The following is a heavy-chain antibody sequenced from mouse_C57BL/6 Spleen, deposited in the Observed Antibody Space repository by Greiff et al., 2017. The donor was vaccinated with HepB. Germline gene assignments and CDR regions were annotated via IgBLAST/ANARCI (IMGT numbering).Heavy chain of an antibody. D-gene: IGHD5-5*01. CDR3: ARSTLPNAMDY. CDR1: GYTFTNYW. Sequence: QVQLQQSGAELVRPGTSVKMSCKASGYTFTNYWIGWAKQRPGHGLEWIGDIYPGGGYTNYNEKFKGKATLTADKSSSTAYMQFSSLTSEDSAIYYCARSTLPNAMDYWGQGTSVTVSS. V-gene: IGHV1-63*01. CDR2: IYPGGGYT. J-gene: IGHJ4*01.